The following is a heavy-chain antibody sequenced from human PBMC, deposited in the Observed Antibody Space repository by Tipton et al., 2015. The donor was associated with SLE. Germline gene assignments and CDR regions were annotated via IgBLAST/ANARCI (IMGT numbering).Heavy chain of an antibody. CDR2: INHSGST. J-gene: IGHJ4*02. CDR3: ARLGYGSGSYYMDY. Sequence: LRLSCAVYGGSFSGYYWSWIRQPPGKGLEWIGEINHSGSTKYNPSLKSRVTISVDTSKNQFSLKLSSVTAADTAVYYCARLGYGSGSYYMDYWGQGTLVTVSS. CDR1: GGSFSGYY. V-gene: IGHV4-34*01. D-gene: IGHD3-10*01.